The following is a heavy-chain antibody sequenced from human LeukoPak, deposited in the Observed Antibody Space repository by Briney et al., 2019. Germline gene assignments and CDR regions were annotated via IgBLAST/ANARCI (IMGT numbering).Heavy chain of an antibody. Sequence: PSETLSLTCTVSGGSISSYYWSWIRQPAGKGLEWIGRIYIGGSSFDNPALKSRVTISVDTSKNQVSLKLNSVTAADTAMYFCATDGGSDQYYFDYWGQGTLVTVSS. CDR3: ATDGGSDQYYFDY. V-gene: IGHV4-4*07. J-gene: IGHJ4*02. CDR2: IYIGGSS. CDR1: GGSISSYY. D-gene: IGHD6-19*01.